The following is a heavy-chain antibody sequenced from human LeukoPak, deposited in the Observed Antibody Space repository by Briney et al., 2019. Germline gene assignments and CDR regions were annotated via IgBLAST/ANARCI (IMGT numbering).Heavy chain of an antibody. CDR1: GGTFSSYA. CDR3: VVGATPGDYFDY. D-gene: IGHD1-26*01. Sequence: SVKVSCKASGGTFSSYAISWVRQAPGQGLEWMGGIIPIFGTANYAQKFQGRVTITTDESTSTAYMELSSLRSEDTAVYYCVVGATPGDYFDYWGQGTLVTVSS. J-gene: IGHJ4*02. V-gene: IGHV1-69*05. CDR2: IIPIFGTA.